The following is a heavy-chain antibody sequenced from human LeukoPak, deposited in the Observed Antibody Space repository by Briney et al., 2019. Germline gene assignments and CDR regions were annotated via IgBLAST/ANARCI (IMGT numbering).Heavy chain of an antibody. J-gene: IGHJ4*02. CDR1: GLTFNNAW. Sequence: GGSLRLSCAASGLTFNNAWMTWVRQAPGKGLEWVSVISDGGGSTHYADSVKGRFTISRDNSKNMLYLQMNSLRAEDTAVYYCAKAESSSWTYYFDYWGQGTLVTVSS. CDR2: ISDGGGST. CDR3: AKAESSSWTYYFDY. V-gene: IGHV3-23*01. D-gene: IGHD6-13*01.